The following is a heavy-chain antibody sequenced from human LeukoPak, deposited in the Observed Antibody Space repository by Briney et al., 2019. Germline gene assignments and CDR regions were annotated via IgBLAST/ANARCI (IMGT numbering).Heavy chain of an antibody. V-gene: IGHV3-33*01. Sequence: GGSLRLSCAASGFSFSTYGMHWVRQAPGKGLEWVALIWNAGTNTYYADSVKGRFTISRDNSKNTLYLQMNSLRAEDTAVYYCAGDTSPGGDYYFDYWGQGTLVIVSS. CDR2: IWNAGTNT. CDR1: GFSFSTYG. D-gene: IGHD3-16*01. CDR3: AGDTSPGGDYYFDY. J-gene: IGHJ4*02.